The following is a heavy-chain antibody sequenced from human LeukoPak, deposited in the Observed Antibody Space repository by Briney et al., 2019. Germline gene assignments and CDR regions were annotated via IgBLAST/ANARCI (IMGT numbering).Heavy chain of an antibody. CDR1: GGSISSYY. J-gene: IGHJ3*02. CDR3: AREDIVVVPAAIEGPHGAFDI. Sequence: PSETLSLTCTVSGGSISSYYWSWIRQPPGKGLEWIGYIYYSGSTNYNPSLKSRVTISVDTSKNQFSLKLSSVTAADTAVYYCAREDIVVVPAAIEGPHGAFDIWGQGTMVTVSS. CDR2: IYYSGST. V-gene: IGHV4-59*01. D-gene: IGHD2-2*02.